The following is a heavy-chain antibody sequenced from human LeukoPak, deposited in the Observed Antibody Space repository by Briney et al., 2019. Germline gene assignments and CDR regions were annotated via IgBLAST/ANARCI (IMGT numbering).Heavy chain of an antibody. Sequence: SETLSLTCNVSGGSISSGGYYWSWIRQAPGKGLEWIGYIYYSGSTYYNPSLKSRVTISVDTSKNQFSLKLSSVTAADTAVYYCAREGYGTAYWGQGTLVTVSS. CDR2: IYYSGST. D-gene: IGHD4-17*01. V-gene: IGHV4-30-4*08. J-gene: IGHJ4*02. CDR3: AREGYGTAY. CDR1: GGSISSGGYY.